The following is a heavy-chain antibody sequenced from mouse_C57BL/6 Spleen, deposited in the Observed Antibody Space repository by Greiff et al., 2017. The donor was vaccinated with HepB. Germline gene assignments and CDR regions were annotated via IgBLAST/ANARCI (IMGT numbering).Heavy chain of an antibody. Sequence: QVQLQQSGAELVRPGSSVKLSCKASGYTFTSYWMHWVKQRPIQGLEWIGNIDPSDSETHYNQKFKDKATLTVDKSSSTAYMQLSNLTSEDSAVYYCARGYSKGDWFAYWGQGTLVTVSA. V-gene: IGHV1-52*01. J-gene: IGHJ3*01. CDR2: IDPSDSET. CDR3: ARGYSKGDWFAY. CDR1: GYTFTSYW. D-gene: IGHD2-5*01.